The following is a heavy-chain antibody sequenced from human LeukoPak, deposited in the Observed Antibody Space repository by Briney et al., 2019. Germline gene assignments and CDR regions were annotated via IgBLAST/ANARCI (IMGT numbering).Heavy chain of an antibody. CDR1: GFTFSDYY. D-gene: IGHD6-13*01. J-gene: IGHJ5*02. CDR2: ISSSGSTI. CDR3: AIWALWQQQEDWFDP. V-gene: IGHV3-11*04. Sequence: PGGSLRLSCAASGFTFSDYYMSWIRQAPGKGLEWVSYISSSGSTIYYADSVKGRFTISRDNAKNSLYLQMNSLRAEDTAVYYCAIWALWQQQEDWFDPWGQGTLVTVSS.